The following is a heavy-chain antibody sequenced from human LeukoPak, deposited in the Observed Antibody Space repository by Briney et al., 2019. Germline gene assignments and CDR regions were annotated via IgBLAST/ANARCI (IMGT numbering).Heavy chain of an antibody. CDR2: ISGSGGST. CDR3: AKDLRRHGYIPKAFDY. V-gene: IGHV3-23*01. CDR1: GFTFSSYA. Sequence: PGRSLRLSCAASGFTFSSYAMSWVRQAPGKGLEWASAISGSGGSTYYADSVKGRFTISRDNSKNTLYLQMNSLRAEDTAVYYCAKDLRRHGYIPKAFDYWGQGTLVTVSS. D-gene: IGHD5-24*01. J-gene: IGHJ4*02.